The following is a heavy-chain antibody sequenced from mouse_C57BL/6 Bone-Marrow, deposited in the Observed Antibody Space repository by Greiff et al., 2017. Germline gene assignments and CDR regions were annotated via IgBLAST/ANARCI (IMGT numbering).Heavy chain of an antibody. D-gene: IGHD4-1*01. CDR1: GYTFTDYY. Sequence: VQLQQSGPVLVKPGASVKMSCKASGYTFTDYYMNWVKQSPGKSLEWIGVINPYNGGTSYNQKFKGKATLTVDKSSSTAYMELNSLTSEDSAVYYCARRRELGLSLGFDVWGTGTTVTVSS. CDR2: INPYNGGT. V-gene: IGHV1-19*01. CDR3: ARRRELGLSLGFDV. J-gene: IGHJ1*03.